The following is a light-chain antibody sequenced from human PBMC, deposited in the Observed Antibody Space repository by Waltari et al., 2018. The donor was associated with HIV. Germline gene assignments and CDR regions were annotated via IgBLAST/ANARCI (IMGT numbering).Light chain of an antibody. V-gene: IGLV1-40*01. Sequence: QSVLTQPPSVSGAPGQRVTISCTGSSPNIGAVYDVQWYQQLPGTAPKLLIYGTSIRPSGVPDRFSGSKSGTSASLAITGLQAEDEADYYCQSYDSSLSGYYVFGTGTKVTVL. CDR3: QSYDSSLSGYYV. CDR2: GTS. J-gene: IGLJ1*01. CDR1: SPNIGAVYD.